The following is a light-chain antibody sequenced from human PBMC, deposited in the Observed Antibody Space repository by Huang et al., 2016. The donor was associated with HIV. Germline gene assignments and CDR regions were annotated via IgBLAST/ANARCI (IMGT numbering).Light chain of an antibody. Sequence: IVLTQSPATLAWYPGERVTLSCRASQSVGNYIAWYKQHPGQSPKLLFYDTSNRAPGTPVRFSGSGSGTDFTLTISSLESEDFAVYYCQQRSSGVTFGGGTKVQVK. CDR1: QSVGNY. CDR2: DTS. CDR3: QQRSSGVT. J-gene: IGKJ4*01. V-gene: IGKV3-11*01.